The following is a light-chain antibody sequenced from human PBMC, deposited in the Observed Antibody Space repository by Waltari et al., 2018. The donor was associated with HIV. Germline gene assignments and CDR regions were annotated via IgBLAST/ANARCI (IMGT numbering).Light chain of an antibody. V-gene: IGKV4-1*01. CDR3: QQYNNWPLT. CDR2: WAS. J-gene: IGKJ4*01. Sequence: DIVMTQSPDSLAVSLGERATINCKSSQNVLYNSNNKNYLAWYQQKPGQPPKLLIYWASTRESGVPDRFSGSGSGTDFTLTISSLQSEDFAVYYCQQYNNWPLTFGGGTKVEIK. CDR1: QNVLYNSNNKNY.